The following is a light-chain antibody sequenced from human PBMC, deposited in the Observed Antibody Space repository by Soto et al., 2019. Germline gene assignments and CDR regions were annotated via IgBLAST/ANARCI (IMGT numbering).Light chain of an antibody. CDR2: GNS. Sequence: QSVLAQPPSVSGAPGQRVTISCTGSSSKIGAGYGVHWYQQLPGTAPKLLIYGNSNRPSGVPDRFSGSKSGTSASLAITGLQAEDEADYHCQSYDSSLSGGVFGGGTKLTVL. CDR1: SSKIGAGYG. J-gene: IGLJ3*02. V-gene: IGLV1-40*01. CDR3: QSYDSSLSGGV.